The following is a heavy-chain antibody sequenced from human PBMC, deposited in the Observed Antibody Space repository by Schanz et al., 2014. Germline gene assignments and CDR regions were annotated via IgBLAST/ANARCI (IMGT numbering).Heavy chain of an antibody. CDR1: GYTFTRSG. V-gene: IGHV1-18*01. CDR3: ARDRDQWDGNYLDY. CDR2: IGGFDGNT. J-gene: IGHJ4*02. Sequence: QVHLVQSGAAVKEPGSSVKVSCKASGYTFTRSGISWVRQAPGQGLEWMGWIGGFDGNTNFAQKFQGRVTMTTDTSTSTVYMELRSLTSDDSAVYYCARDRDQWDGNYLDYWGQGTLVTVSS. D-gene: IGHD1-26*01.